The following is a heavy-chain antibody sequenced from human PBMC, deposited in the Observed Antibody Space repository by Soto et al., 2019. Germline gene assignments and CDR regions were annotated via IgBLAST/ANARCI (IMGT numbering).Heavy chain of an antibody. Sequence: QVQLVQSGAEVKKPGSSVKVSCKASGGTVSSYAISWVRQAPGQGLEWMGGIIPIFGTANYAQKFQGRVTITADKSTSTDYMELSSLRSEDTAVYYCASPTREWLPPARDYYYGMDVWGQGTTVTVSS. CDR1: GGTVSSYA. V-gene: IGHV1-69*06. D-gene: IGHD3-3*01. CDR2: IIPIFGTA. CDR3: ASPTREWLPPARDYYYGMDV. J-gene: IGHJ6*02.